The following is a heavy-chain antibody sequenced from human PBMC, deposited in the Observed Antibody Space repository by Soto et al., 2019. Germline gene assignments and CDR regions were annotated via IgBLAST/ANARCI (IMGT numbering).Heavy chain of an antibody. D-gene: IGHD6-6*01. J-gene: IGHJ4*02. V-gene: IGHV4-39*01. Sequence: PSETLSLTCIVSGGSFSSSGYYWGWIRQPPGKGLEWIGSIYYSGSTYYNPSLKSRVTISVDTSTKQFSRKLGSVTAADTAVEYSASYSCSFDYWGQGTLVTVSS. CDR1: GGSFSSSGYY. CDR3: ASYSCSFDY. CDR2: IYYSGST.